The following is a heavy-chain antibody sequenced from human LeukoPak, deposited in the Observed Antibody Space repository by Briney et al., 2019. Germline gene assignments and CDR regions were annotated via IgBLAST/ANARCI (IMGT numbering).Heavy chain of an antibody. CDR2: ISSSSSYI. J-gene: IGHJ3*02. D-gene: IGHD4-17*01. Sequence: GGSLRLSCAASGFTFSSYSMNWVRQAPGKGLEWVSSISSSSSYIYYADSVKGRFTISGDNAKNSLYLQMNSLRAEDTAVYYCARYGDYENAFDIWGQGTMVTVSS. CDR3: ARYGDYENAFDI. V-gene: IGHV3-21*01. CDR1: GFTFSSYS.